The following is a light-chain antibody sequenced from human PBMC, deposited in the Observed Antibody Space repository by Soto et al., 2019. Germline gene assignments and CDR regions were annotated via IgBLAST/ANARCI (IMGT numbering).Light chain of an antibody. J-gene: IGKJ1*01. V-gene: IGKV1-5*03. CDR1: QSINIL. CDR2: KAS. CDR3: HQYYSYPWT. Sequence: DIQVTQSPSTLSASLGDRVTITCRASQSINILLAWYQQKPGKAPNLLIYKASSLANGVPSRFSGSASGTEFTLTISSLQPDDFASYYCHQYYSYPWTFGQGTKVEIK.